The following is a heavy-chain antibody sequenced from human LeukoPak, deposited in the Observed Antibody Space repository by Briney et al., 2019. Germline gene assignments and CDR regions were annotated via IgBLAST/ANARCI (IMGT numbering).Heavy chain of an antibody. J-gene: IGHJ4*02. V-gene: IGHV3-33*01. CDR2: IWYDGSHK. Sequence: PEGSLRLSCAASGFTFSSYGMHWVRQAPGKGLEWVAVIWYDGSHKYYADSVKGRFTISRDNSKNTLHLQMNSLRAEDTAVYYCARDLLLWFGELSGDSDYWGQGTLVTVSS. CDR3: ARDLLLWFGELSGDSDY. D-gene: IGHD3-10*01. CDR1: GFTFSSYG.